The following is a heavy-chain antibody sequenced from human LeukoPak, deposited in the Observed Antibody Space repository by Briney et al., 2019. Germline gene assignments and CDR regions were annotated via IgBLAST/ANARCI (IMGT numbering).Heavy chain of an antibody. CDR2: ISAYNGNT. CDR1: GYTFSGYY. CDR3: AGRSRWLLSY. Sequence: ASVKVSCKASGYTFSGYYMHWVRQAPGQGLEWMGWISAYNGNTNYAQKLQGRVTMTTDTSTSTAYMELRSLRSDDTAVYYCAGRSRWLLSYWGQGTLVTVSS. V-gene: IGHV1-18*04. D-gene: IGHD3-3*01. J-gene: IGHJ4*02.